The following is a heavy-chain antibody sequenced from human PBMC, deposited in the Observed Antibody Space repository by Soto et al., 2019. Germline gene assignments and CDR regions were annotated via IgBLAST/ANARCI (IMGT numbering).Heavy chain of an antibody. D-gene: IGHD6-6*01. CDR1: GGTFSSYA. Sequence: QVQLVQSGAEVKKPGSSVKVSCKASGGTFSSYAISWVRQAPGQGLEWMGGIIPIFGTANYAQKFQGRVTITAAESKSTAEMELSSMRSEETELYYCARSIADRPGPYYYGMDVWGQGTTVTVSS. J-gene: IGHJ6*02. CDR3: ARSIADRPGPYYYGMDV. CDR2: IIPIFGTA. V-gene: IGHV1-69*01.